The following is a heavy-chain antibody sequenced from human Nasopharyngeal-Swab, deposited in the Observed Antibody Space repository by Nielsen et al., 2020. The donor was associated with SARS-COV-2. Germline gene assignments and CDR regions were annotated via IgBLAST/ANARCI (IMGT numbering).Heavy chain of an antibody. Sequence: ETLSLTCAASGFTFDNYAMSWVRQPPGRGLEWVSSISGSGSNTYYRDSVKGRFTISGDNSQNTLYLQMNSLRAEDTALYYCAKDGGGWYTSGWYYFDSWGQQILVTVSS. J-gene: IGHJ4*02. CDR3: AKDGGGWYTSGWYYFDS. V-gene: IGHV3-23*01. D-gene: IGHD6-19*01. CDR2: ISGSGSNT. CDR1: GFTFDNYA.